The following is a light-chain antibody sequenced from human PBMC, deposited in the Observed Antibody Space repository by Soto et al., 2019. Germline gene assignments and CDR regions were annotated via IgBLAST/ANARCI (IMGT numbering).Light chain of an antibody. CDR1: QSISDT. J-gene: IGKJ1*01. CDR3: QQYDHWPWT. V-gene: IGKV3-15*01. Sequence: EIVLAQTTAKQCRAGGGSSTLSWRASQSISDTLAWYQQKPGQAPRLLIHGASTRAPGFPARFSGSGSGTDFTLTISRLQSADFAVYYCQQYDHWPWTFGQGTKVDIK. CDR2: GAS.